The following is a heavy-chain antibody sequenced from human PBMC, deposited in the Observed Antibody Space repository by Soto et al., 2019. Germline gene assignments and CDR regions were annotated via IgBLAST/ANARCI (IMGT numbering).Heavy chain of an antibody. J-gene: IGHJ6*02. Sequence: GASVKVSCKASGFTFTSSAVQWVRQARGQRLEWIGWIVVGSGNTNYAQKFQERVTITRDMSTSTAYMELSSLRSEDTAVYYCAADPAGEPTYYYYYGMDVWGQGTTVTVSS. V-gene: IGHV1-58*01. CDR2: IVVGSGNT. CDR3: AADPAGEPTYYYYYGMDV. D-gene: IGHD2-8*02. CDR1: GFTFTSSA.